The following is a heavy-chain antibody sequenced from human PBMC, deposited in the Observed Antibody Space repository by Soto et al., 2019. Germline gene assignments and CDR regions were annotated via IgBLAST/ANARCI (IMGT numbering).Heavy chain of an antibody. CDR1: GFTFSNNG. CDR2: ISSDGINK. CDR3: AMDLYGGSSRFDY. Sequence: QVQLVESGGGAVQPGRSLRLSCAASGFTFSNNGIHWVRQAPGKGLEWVAVISSDGINKYYADSVKGRSTISRDNSKNTPFRQMNSLRVEDTAVYYCAMDLYGGSSRFDYWGQGTLVTVSS. D-gene: IGHD2-15*01. J-gene: IGHJ4*02. V-gene: IGHV3-30*03.